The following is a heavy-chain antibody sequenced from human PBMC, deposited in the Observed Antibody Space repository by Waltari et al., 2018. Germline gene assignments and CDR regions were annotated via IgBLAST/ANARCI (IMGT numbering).Heavy chain of an antibody. CDR3: ARDLGQGTTVTTRYYYGMDV. Sequence: QVQLVESGGGVVQPGRSLRLSCAASGFTFSSYGMHWVRQATGKGLEWVAVIWYDGSNKYYADSVKGRFTISRDNSKNTLYLQMNSLRAEDTAVYYCARDLGQGTTVTTRYYYGMDVWGQGTTVTVSS. D-gene: IGHD4-17*01. CDR2: IWYDGSNK. V-gene: IGHV3-33*01. J-gene: IGHJ6*02. CDR1: GFTFSSYG.